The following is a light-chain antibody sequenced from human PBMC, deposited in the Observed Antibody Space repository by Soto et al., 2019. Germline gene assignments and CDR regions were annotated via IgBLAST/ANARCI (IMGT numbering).Light chain of an antibody. CDR3: QQYGRSPYT. J-gene: IGKJ2*01. CDR1: QSISSSY. CDR2: GVS. Sequence: EIVLTQSPGNLSLSPGERATLSCRASQSISSSYLAWYQQKPGQAPRLVIHGVSIRATGVPDRFSGSGSGTDFSLTISRLEPEDFAVYYCQQYGRSPYTFGQGTKL. V-gene: IGKV3-20*01.